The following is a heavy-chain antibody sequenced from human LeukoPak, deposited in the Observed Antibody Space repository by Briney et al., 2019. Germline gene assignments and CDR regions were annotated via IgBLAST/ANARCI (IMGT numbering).Heavy chain of an antibody. CDR1: GGSTSNSNYY. Sequence: PSETLSLTCTVSGGSTSNSNYYWGWIRQPPGKGLEWVSSISSRSSYIYYADSVKGRFTISRDNAKNSLYLQVNSLRAEDTAVYYCARPPYDYDILTGYPTNNWFDPWGQGTLVTVSS. CDR2: ISSRSSYI. V-gene: IGHV3-21*01. D-gene: IGHD3-9*01. J-gene: IGHJ5*02. CDR3: ARPPYDYDILTGYPTNNWFDP.